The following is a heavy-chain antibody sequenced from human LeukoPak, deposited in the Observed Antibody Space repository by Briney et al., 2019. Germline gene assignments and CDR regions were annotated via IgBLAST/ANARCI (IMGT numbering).Heavy chain of an antibody. CDR2: INPNSGGT. D-gene: IGHD3-16*01. J-gene: IGHJ5*02. Sequence: ASVKVSCKASGYTFTGYYMHWVRQAPGQGLEWMGWINPNSGGTNYAQEFQGRVTMTRDTSISTAYMELSRLRSDDTAVYYCARELVGSPNWFDPWGQGTLVTVSS. V-gene: IGHV1-2*02. CDR1: GYTFTGYY. CDR3: ARELVGSPNWFDP.